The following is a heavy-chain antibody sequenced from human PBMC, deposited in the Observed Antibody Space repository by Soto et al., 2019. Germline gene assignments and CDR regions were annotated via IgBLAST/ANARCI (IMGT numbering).Heavy chain of an antibody. V-gene: IGHV3-11*01. CDR2: ISSREVTV. Sequence: GSLRLYCAAAGFTFSNYYMTWIRQAPGKGLECLSYISSREVTVYYADSVKGRFTISRDNTKNSLYLQMTTLRDEDTAVYYCAGGGAGGGQVRGRASFAPWGRGTSVTVSS. J-gene: IGHJ5*02. CDR3: AGGGAGGGQVRGRASFAP. CDR1: GFTFSNYY. D-gene: IGHD2-21*01.